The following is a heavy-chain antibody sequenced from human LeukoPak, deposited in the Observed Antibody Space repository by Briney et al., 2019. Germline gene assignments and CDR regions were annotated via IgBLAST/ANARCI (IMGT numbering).Heavy chain of an antibody. J-gene: IGHJ4*02. CDR1: GFSFSSYS. V-gene: IGHV3-48*02. CDR3: VRGSSYNTPGGEDFDY. Sequence: PGGSLRLSCAVSGFSFSSYSMRWVRQAPGKGLEWIAYISRSTDTISYADSVKGRFTISRDNAKSSLYLQMNSLRDEDTAVYYCVRGSSYNTPGGEDFDYWGQGTLVTVSS. CDR2: ISRSTDTI. D-gene: IGHD2-15*01.